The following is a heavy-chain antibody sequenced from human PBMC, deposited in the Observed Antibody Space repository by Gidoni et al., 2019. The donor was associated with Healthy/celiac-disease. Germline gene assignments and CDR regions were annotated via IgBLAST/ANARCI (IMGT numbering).Heavy chain of an antibody. CDR2: IWYDGSNK. V-gene: IGHV3-33*01. CDR3: ARDPLKGDSGWYPYFQH. J-gene: IGHJ1*01. D-gene: IGHD6-19*01. CDR1: GFTFSSYG. Sequence: QVQLVESGGGVVQPGRSLRLSCAASGFTFSSYGMHWVRQAPGKGLEWVAVIWYDGSNKYYADSVKGRFTISRDNSKNTLYLQMNSLRAEDTAVYYCARDPLKGDSGWYPYFQHWGQGTLVTVSS.